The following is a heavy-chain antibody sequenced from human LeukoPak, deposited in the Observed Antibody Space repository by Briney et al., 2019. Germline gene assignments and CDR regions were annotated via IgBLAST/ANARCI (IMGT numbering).Heavy chain of an antibody. CDR2: INGDGSST. J-gene: IGHJ6*03. Sequence: GGSLRLSCAASGFTFSSYWMHWVRQTPGKGPVWVSRINGDGSSTNYAHSVTGRFTISRDNAQNTLYLQMNSLRAEDTAVYYCAREFYYYYMGVWGKGTTVTVSS. CDR1: GFTFSSYW. V-gene: IGHV3-74*01. CDR3: AREFYYYYMGV.